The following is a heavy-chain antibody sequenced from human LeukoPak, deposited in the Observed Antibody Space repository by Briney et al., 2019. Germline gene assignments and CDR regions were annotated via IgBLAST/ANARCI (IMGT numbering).Heavy chain of an antibody. Sequence: GGSLRLSCAASGFTFSSYSMNWVRQAPGKGLEWVSSISSSSSYMYYADSVKGRFTISRDNAKNSLYMQVNSLRAEDTAVYYCAKGGYSSSWYHDSWGQGTLVTVSS. J-gene: IGHJ4*02. CDR3: AKGGYSSSWYHDS. CDR1: GFTFSSYS. V-gene: IGHV3-21*01. CDR2: ISSSSSYM. D-gene: IGHD6-13*01.